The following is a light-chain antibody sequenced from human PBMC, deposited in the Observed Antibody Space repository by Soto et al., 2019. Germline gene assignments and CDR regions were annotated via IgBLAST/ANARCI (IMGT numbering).Light chain of an antibody. CDR1: QGIGRW. Sequence: DVQMTQYPSSVSASVGDRVTITCRASQGIGRWLAWYQRRPGKAPRFLIYAASSLQGGDPSRFSGSGSGTDFTLPISNLQPEDFATYFCQQGDSFPVTFGQGTRLEMK. V-gene: IGKV1D-12*01. CDR3: QQGDSFPVT. J-gene: IGKJ5*01. CDR2: AAS.